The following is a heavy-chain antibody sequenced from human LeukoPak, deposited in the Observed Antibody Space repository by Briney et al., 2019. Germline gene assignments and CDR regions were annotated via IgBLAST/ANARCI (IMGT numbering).Heavy chain of an antibody. D-gene: IGHD3-22*01. V-gene: IGHV3-9*01. CDR3: ANDNYYDSSGSFDY. Sequence: PGGSLRLSCAASGFTFDDYAMHWVRQAPGKGLEWVSGISWNSGSIGYADSVKGRFTISRDNAKNSLYLQMNSLRAEDTALYYCANDNYYDSSGSFDYWGQGTLVTVSS. CDR2: ISWNSGSI. J-gene: IGHJ4*02. CDR1: GFTFDDYA.